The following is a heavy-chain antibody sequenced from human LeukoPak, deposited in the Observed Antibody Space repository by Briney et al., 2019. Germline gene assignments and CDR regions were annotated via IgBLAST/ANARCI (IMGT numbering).Heavy chain of an antibody. CDR1: GGSISSSSYY. Sequence: SETLSLTCTVSGGSISSSSYYWGWIRQPPGEGLEWIGSIFYSGNTYYSPSLESRVAISVDTSKNQFSLKLSSVTAADTAVYYCASELLWLGEPPDYFDYWGQGTLVTVSS. V-gene: IGHV4-39*01. CDR3: ASELLWLGEPPDYFDY. J-gene: IGHJ4*02. CDR2: IFYSGNT. D-gene: IGHD3-10*01.